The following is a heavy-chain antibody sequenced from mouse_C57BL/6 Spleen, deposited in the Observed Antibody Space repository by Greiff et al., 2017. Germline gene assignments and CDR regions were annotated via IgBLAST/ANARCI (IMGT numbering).Heavy chain of an antibody. CDR2: IWSGGST. J-gene: IGHJ2*01. V-gene: IGHV2-2*01. D-gene: IGHD2-4*01. CDR1: GFSLTSYG. Sequence: VMLVESGPGLVQPSQSLSITCTVSGFSLTSYGVHWVRQSPGKGLEWLGVIWSGGSTDYNAAFISRLSISKDNSKSQVFFKMNSLQADDTAIYYCARNGMITNYFDYWGQGTTLTVSS. CDR3: ARNGMITNYFDY.